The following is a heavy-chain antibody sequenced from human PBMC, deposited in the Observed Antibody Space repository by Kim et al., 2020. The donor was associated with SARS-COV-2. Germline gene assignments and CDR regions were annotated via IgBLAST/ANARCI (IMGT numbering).Heavy chain of an antibody. CDR3: ARPLFNYDFWSGPYFD. Sequence: SETLSLTCTVSGDSISSSIYYWGWIRQPPGKGLEWIASIYYTGSTYYNPSLKSRVTISVDTSKNQFSLKLNSMTAADTAVYFCARPLFNYDFWSGPYFD. D-gene: IGHD3-3*01. CDR1: GDSISSSIYY. CDR2: IYYTGST. V-gene: IGHV4-39*01. J-gene: IGHJ4*01.